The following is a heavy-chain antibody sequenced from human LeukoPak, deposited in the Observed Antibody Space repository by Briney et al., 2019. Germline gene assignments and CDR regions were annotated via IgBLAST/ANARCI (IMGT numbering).Heavy chain of an antibody. V-gene: IGHV3-74*01. CDR2: INSDGSST. CDR3: TRQQLDAFDI. Sequence: PGGSLRLPCAASGFTFSTYWMHWVRQAPGTGLVWVSRINSDGSSTTYADSVKGRFTISRDNAKNTLSLQMNSLRAEDTAVYYCTRQQLDAFDIWGPGTMVTVSS. D-gene: IGHD6-13*01. CDR1: GFTFSTYW. J-gene: IGHJ3*02.